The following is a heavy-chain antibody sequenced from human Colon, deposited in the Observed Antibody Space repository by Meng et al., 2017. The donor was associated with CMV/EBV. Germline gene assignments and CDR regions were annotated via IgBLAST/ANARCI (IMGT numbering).Heavy chain of an antibody. Sequence: GESLKISCAASGFTFNTYNMNWVRQALGKGLEWVSSISSSSTHIYYADSVRGRFTISRDNAKNSLYLQMNSLRAEDTAVYYCARGYCSTTTCMGGYWGQGTLVTVSS. CDR3: ARGYCSTTTCMGGY. CDR1: GFTFNTYN. J-gene: IGHJ4*02. CDR2: ISSSSTHI. V-gene: IGHV3-21*01. D-gene: IGHD2-2*01.